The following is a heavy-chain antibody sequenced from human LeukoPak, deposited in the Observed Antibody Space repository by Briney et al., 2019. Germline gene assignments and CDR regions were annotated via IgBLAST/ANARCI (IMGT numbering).Heavy chain of an antibody. CDR1: GFTFGEAW. CDR2: IKNKAEGETA. CDR3: TTDEGPRSNYYFDY. V-gene: IGHV3-15*01. J-gene: IGHJ4*02. Sequence: GGSLRLSCAASGFTASGFTFGEAWMSWVRQAPGKGLEWVGRIKNKAEGETADYAAPVKGRFTISRDDSESTLYLQMNSLKAEDTAVYYCTTDEGPRSNYYFDYWGQGTLVTVSS. D-gene: IGHD2/OR15-2a*01.